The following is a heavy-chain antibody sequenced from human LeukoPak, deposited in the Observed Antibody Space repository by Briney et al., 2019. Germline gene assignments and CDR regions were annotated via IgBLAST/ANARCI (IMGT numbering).Heavy chain of an antibody. D-gene: IGHD3-22*01. CDR3: ARHRRQDYYDSSGSLDH. J-gene: IGHJ4*02. V-gene: IGHV4-59*08. CDR2: VYDTGST. CDR1: GGYITNYY. Sequence: SETLSLTCTVSGGYITNYYWSWIRRPPGKGLEWIGYVYDTGSTNYNPSLKSRVTISLGTSKNHFSLRLTSVTAADTAVYYCARHRRQDYYDSSGSLDHWGQGTLVTVSS.